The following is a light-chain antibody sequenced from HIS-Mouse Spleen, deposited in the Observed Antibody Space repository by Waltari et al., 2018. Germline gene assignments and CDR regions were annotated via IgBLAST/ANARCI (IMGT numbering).Light chain of an antibody. Sequence: QSALTQPASVSGSPGQSFTISCTGTSSDVGGYNYVSWYQQHPGKAPKLMIYDVSNRPSGVSNRFSGSKSGNTASLTISGLQAEDEADYYCSSYTSSTVVFGGGTKLTVL. CDR2: DVS. CDR1: SSDVGGYNY. J-gene: IGLJ2*01. CDR3: SSYTSSTVV. V-gene: IGLV2-14*03.